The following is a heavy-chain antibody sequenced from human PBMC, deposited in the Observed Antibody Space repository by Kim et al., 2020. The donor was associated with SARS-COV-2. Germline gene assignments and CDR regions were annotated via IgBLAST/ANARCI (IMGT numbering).Heavy chain of an antibody. V-gene: IGHV3-7*01. D-gene: IGHD2-21*02. Sequence: GGSLRLSCAASGFTFSSYWMSWVRQAPGKGLEWVANIKQDGSEKYYVDSVKGRFTISRDNAKNSLYLQMNSLRAEDTAVYYCARGPYCGGDCYSTGVWYFDLWGRGTLVTVSS. CDR3: ARGPYCGGDCYSTGVWYFDL. CDR2: IKQDGSEK. J-gene: IGHJ2*01. CDR1: GFTFSSYW.